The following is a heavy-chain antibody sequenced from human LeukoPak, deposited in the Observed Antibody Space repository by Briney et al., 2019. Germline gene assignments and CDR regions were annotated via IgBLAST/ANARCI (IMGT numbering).Heavy chain of an antibody. D-gene: IGHD3-10*01. V-gene: IGHV3-48*04. Sequence: PGGSLRLSCAASGFTFSSYSMNWVRQAPGKGLEWVSYISSTGSTIYYADSVKGRFTISRDNAKNSLYLQMHSLRAEDTAVYYCARVMVRGVIIDYYYFDMDVWGQGTTVTVSS. CDR1: GFTFSSYS. CDR2: ISSTGSTI. CDR3: ARVMVRGVIIDYYYFDMDV. J-gene: IGHJ6*02.